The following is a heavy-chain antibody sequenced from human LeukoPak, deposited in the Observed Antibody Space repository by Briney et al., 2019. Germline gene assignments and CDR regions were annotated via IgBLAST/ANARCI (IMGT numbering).Heavy chain of an antibody. V-gene: IGHV3-23*01. Sequence: HPGGSLRLSCAASGFTFSDYYMTWIRQAPGKGLEWVSLISHSGANTFYADSVKGRFTVSRDNSKNTMYLQMNSLRAEDTAVYYCAKDIEASIWGQGTLVTVSS. CDR1: GFTFSDYY. CDR2: ISHSGANT. CDR3: AKDIEASI. D-gene: IGHD2-15*01. J-gene: IGHJ4*02.